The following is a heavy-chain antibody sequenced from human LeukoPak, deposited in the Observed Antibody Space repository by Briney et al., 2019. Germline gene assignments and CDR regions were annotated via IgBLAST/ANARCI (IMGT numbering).Heavy chain of an antibody. Sequence: PSETLSLTCTVSGGSISSYYWSWIRQPPGKGLEWIGYIYYSGSTNYNPSLKSRVTISVDTSKNQFSLKLSSVTAADTAVYYCARHGNYYDSSGSDFDYWGQGTLVTVSS. D-gene: IGHD3-22*01. J-gene: IGHJ4*02. CDR1: GGSISSYY. CDR3: ARHGNYYDSSGSDFDY. V-gene: IGHV4-59*08. CDR2: IYYSGST.